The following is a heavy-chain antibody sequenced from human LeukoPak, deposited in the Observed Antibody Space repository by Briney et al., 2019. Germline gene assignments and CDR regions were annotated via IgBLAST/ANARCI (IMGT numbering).Heavy chain of an antibody. CDR2: ISSSSSSA. J-gene: IGHJ4*02. D-gene: IGHD4-17*01. CDR1: GFPFSCFS. V-gene: IGHV3-48*04. Sequence: GGSLRLSCAASGFPFSCFSMNWVRQAPGKGLEWISYISSSSSSAYYADSVKGRFTISRDNAKNSLYLQMNSLRAEDTAVYYCARVIGSYGDSAYWGQGTLVTVSS. CDR3: ARVIGSYGDSAY.